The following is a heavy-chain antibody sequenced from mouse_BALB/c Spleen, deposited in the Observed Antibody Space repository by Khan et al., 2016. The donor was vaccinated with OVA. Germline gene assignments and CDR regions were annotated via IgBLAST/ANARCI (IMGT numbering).Heavy chain of an antibody. CDR2: IYTYTGEP. J-gene: IGHJ4*01. V-gene: IGHV9-3-1*01. CDR1: GYTFTNYG. CDR3: ARGSSRAMDY. Sequence: QIQLVQSGPELKKPGETVKISCKASGYTFTNYGMNWVKQAPGKGLKWMGWIYTYTGEPTYADDFKGRFAFSLESSASTAFLQINNLTIDDTATXFCARGSSRAMDYWGQGTSVTVSS. D-gene: IGHD1-1*01.